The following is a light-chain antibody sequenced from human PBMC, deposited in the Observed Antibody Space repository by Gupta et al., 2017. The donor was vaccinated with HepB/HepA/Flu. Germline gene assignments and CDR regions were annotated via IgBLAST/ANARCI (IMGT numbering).Light chain of an antibody. Sequence: DIQMTQSPPSLSASVGDRVTITCRASQSITTWLAWYQQSPGEPPKLLIHKASTLESGVPSRFSGSGSGTEFNLTISSVQPDDFATYYCQQYDSYYTFGQGTRLEIK. J-gene: IGKJ2*01. CDR1: QSITTW. V-gene: IGKV1-5*03. CDR2: KAS. CDR3: QQYDSYYT.